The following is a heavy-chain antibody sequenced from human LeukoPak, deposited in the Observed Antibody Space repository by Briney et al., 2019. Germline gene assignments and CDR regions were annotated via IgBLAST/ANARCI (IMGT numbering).Heavy chain of an antibody. Sequence: GGSLRLSCAASGFTFRSYAMHWVRQAPGKGLEWVAVISYDGSSKYYADSVKGRFTISRDNSKNTLYLQMNSLRAEDTAVYYCAREYYDYVWGSYRYTDYFDYWGQGTLVTVSS. CDR1: GFTFRSYA. D-gene: IGHD3-16*02. CDR2: ISYDGSSK. V-gene: IGHV3-30-3*01. CDR3: AREYYDYVWGSYRYTDYFDY. J-gene: IGHJ4*02.